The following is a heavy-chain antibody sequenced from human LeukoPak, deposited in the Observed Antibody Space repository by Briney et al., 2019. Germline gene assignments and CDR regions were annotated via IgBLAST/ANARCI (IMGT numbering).Heavy chain of an antibody. CDR2: IYYSGSA. CDR3: ARQKMATMIFDY. V-gene: IGHV4-59*08. Sequence: NPSETLSLTCTVSGGSISSYYWSWIRQPPGKGLEWIGYIYYSGSANHNPSLKSRLTISVDTSKNQFSLKLSSVTAADTAVYYCARQKMATMIFDYWGQGTLVTVSS. CDR1: GGSISSYY. D-gene: IGHD5-24*01. J-gene: IGHJ4*02.